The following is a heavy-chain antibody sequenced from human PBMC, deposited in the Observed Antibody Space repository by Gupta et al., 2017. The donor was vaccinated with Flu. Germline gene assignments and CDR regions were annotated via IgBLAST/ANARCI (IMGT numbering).Heavy chain of an antibody. D-gene: IGHD3-3*01. CDR1: GFTFSRYA. V-gene: IGHV3-23*01. CDR3: AKDPTTLYYDVWSGHEGWRDY. Sequence: EVHLLESGGGLVQPGGSLRLSCAASGFTFSRYAMSWVRQAPGKGLEWVSVISGSGGSTYYADSVKGRFTNPRDNSKNTRYLQMSSLRDEDTAVYYCAKDPTTLYYDVWSGHEGWRDYWGQGTLVTVSS. J-gene: IGHJ4*02. CDR2: ISGSGGST.